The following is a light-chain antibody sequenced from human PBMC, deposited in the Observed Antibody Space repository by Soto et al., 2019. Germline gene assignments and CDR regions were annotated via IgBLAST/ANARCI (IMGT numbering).Light chain of an antibody. CDR1: QNVYINS. V-gene: IGKV3-20*01. Sequence: EVVLTQSPGTLSLSPGERATLSCRASQNVYINSLAWYQQKPGQPPRLLIYGASTRAAAIPDRFSGSGSGADFALSIDGLEPEDFAVYSCQQYGTSPLTFGGGTKVEIK. CDR2: GAS. J-gene: IGKJ4*01. CDR3: QQYGTSPLT.